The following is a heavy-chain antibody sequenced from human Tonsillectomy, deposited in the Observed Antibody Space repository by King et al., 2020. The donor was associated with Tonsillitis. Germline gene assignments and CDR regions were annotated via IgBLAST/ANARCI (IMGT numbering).Heavy chain of an antibody. V-gene: IGHV3-30-3*01. Sequence: VQLVQSGGGVVQPGRSLRLSCAASGFTFSSYAMHWVRQAPGKGLEWVALISYDGSNKYYADSVKGRFTISRDNSKNTLFLQMNSLRAEDTAVYYCVRGGETGYYKRRDYYYYYGMDVWGQGTTVTVSS. CDR3: VRGGETGYYKRRDYYYYYGMDV. CDR1: GFTFSSYA. J-gene: IGHJ6*02. D-gene: IGHD3-9*01. CDR2: ISYDGSNK.